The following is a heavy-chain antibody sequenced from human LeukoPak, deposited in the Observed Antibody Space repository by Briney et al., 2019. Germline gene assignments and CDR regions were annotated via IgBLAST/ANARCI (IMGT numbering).Heavy chain of an antibody. V-gene: IGHV4-38-2*02. CDR1: GYSISSGYY. J-gene: IGHJ4*02. Sequence: SETLSLTCTVSGYSISSGYYWGWIRQPPGKGLEWIAYIYCSASTHYNPSLKSRVTISVDTSKNQSSLKLSSVTAADTAVYCCARTHDYWGQGTLVTVSS. CDR3: ARTHDY. CDR2: IYCSAST.